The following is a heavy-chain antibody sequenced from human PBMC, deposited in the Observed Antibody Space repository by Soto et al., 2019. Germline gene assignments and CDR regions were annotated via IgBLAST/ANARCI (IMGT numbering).Heavy chain of an antibody. CDR3: ARVKQWLPKDYYGMDV. CDR2: IYTSGST. D-gene: IGHD6-19*01. CDR1: GGSISSYY. V-gene: IGHV4-4*07. Sequence: SETLSLTCTVSGGSISSYYWSWIRQPAGKGLEWIGRIYTSGSTNYNPSLKSRVTMSVDTSKNQFSLKLSSVTAADTAVYYCARVKQWLPKDYYGMDVWGQGPTVTVSS. J-gene: IGHJ6*02.